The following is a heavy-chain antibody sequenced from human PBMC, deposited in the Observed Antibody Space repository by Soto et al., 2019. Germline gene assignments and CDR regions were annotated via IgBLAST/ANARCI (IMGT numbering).Heavy chain of an antibody. D-gene: IGHD2-2*01. J-gene: IGHJ4*02. Sequence: SETLSLTCTVSGGSISNYYWNWIRQSPGKGLEWIGYIYSSGSTHYNPSLQNRVTISIDTSKNQVSLNVNSVTAADTAVYYCARVPDYWGQGILVTVS. CDR2: IYSSGST. CDR1: GGSISNYY. V-gene: IGHV4-59*01. CDR3: ARVPDY.